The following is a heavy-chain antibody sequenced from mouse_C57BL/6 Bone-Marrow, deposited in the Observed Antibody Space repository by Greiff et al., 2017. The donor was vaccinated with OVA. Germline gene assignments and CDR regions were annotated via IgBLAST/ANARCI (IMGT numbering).Heavy chain of an antibody. CDR3: AHYGSRLYLHY. J-gene: IGHJ2*02. V-gene: IGHV1-59*01. D-gene: IGHD1-1*01. Sequence: QVQLKQPGAELVRPGTSVKLSCKASGYTFTNYWMHWVKQRPGQGLEWIGVIAPSDSYINYNQKFKGRATLTVDTSSSTPYMHLSSLTSEDSAVYYCAHYGSRLYLHYWGQGTSLTVSS. CDR2: IAPSDSYI. CDR1: GYTFTNYW.